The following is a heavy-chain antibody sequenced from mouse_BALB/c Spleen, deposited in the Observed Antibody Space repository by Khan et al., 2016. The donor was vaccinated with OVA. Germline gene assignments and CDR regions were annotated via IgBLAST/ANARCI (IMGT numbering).Heavy chain of an antibody. D-gene: IGHD2-14*01. J-gene: IGHJ3*01. CDR2: IIPTNDYA. V-gene: IGHV1-4*01. CDR1: GYTFTTYT. CDR3: AREGAYYRSDGWFAY. Sequence: QVQLQQSGAELARPGASVKMSCKASGYTFTTYTIHWVKQGPGQGLEWIGYIIPTNDYANYNQKFKDRATLTADKSSSTAYMQLSSLTSEDSALYYFAREGAYYRSDGWFAYWGQGTLVTVSA.